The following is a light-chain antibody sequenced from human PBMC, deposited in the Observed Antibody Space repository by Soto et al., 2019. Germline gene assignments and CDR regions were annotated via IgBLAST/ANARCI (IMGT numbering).Light chain of an antibody. CDR2: TAS. CDR3: QQYNSYPLT. CDR1: QSISNW. Sequence: DIQMTQSPSTLSASIGDTVTITCRASQSISNWLAWYQQRPGEVPSLLIHTASNLESGVSSRFNGSGSGTDFTLTVSTRQPDDSATYYCQQYNSYPLTFGGGTRVEIK. J-gene: IGKJ4*01. V-gene: IGKV1-5*03.